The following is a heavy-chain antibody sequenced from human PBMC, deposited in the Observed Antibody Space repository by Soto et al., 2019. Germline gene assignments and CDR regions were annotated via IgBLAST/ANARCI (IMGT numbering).Heavy chain of an antibody. CDR1: GFTFSNYW. J-gene: IGHJ5*02. D-gene: IGHD3-16*01. CDR2: INTDGSRA. Sequence: EVQLVESGGDLVQPGGSLRLSCAASGFTFSNYWMHWVRQAPGKGLMWVSRINTDGSRATYADSVQGRFGISRDNAKNTVYLQINSLRAEDTAVYYCARVKLGSYDWVDPWGQGTLVTVSS. CDR3: ARVKLGSYDWVDP. V-gene: IGHV3-74*01.